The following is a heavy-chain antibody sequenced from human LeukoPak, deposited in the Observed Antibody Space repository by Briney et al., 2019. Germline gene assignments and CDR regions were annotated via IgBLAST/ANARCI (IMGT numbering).Heavy chain of an antibody. CDR1: GGSISSSSSY. V-gene: IGHV4-39*02. CDR2: IYYSGTT. Sequence: SETLSLTCTVSGGSISSSSSYWGWIRQPPGKGLEWIGTIYYSGTTYYNPSLKSRATISVGTSKNHFSLKLRSVTAADTAIYYCARIRGFRPVFDFWGQGTLVTVSS. D-gene: IGHD5-12*01. CDR3: ARIRGFRPVFDF. J-gene: IGHJ4*02.